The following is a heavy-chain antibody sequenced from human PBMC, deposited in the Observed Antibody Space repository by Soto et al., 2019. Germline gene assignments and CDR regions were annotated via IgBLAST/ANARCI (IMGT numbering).Heavy chain of an antibody. CDR1: GFTFSDYY. CDR2: ISGSGGST. Sequence: GGSLRLSCAASGFTFSDYYMSWIRQAPGKGLEWVSAISGSGGSTYYADSVKGRFTISRDNSKNTLYLQMNSLRAEDTAVYYCAKDLLPAYGSGSYYCYGMDVWGQGTTVTVSS. CDR3: AKDLLPAYGSGSYYCYGMDV. J-gene: IGHJ6*02. D-gene: IGHD3-10*01. V-gene: IGHV3-23*01.